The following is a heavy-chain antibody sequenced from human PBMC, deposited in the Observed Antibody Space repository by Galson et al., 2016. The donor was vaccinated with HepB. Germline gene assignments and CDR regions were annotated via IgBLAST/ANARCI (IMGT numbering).Heavy chain of an antibody. CDR1: GFTFSSYT. CDR3: AKGSYYGSAYLYGLDV. D-gene: IGHD3-10*01. V-gene: IGHV3-48*01. J-gene: IGHJ6*02. Sequence: SLRLSCAASGFTFSSYTMNWVRQAPGKGLEWVSYISSNGATIYYADSVRGRFTISRDNSNHMLYLHMNSLRAEDTAVYYCAKGSYYGSAYLYGLDVWGQGTMVTVSS. CDR2: ISSNGATI.